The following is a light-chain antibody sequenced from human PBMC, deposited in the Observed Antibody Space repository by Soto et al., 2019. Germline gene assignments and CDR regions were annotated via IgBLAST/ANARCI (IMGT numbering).Light chain of an antibody. CDR3: QLSQQRSSWQPIA. V-gene: IGKV3D-15*01. J-gene: IGKJ5*01. CDR1: QSVDSN. Sequence: EIVMTQSPATLSVSPGYGATLSCRASQSVDSNLAWYQQKPGQNPRLIIYGASTRPTGIQARFSGSGSGTDFTLSSSSLEPEDFAVYYCQLSQQRSSWQPIAFGQGTRLEIK. CDR2: GAS.